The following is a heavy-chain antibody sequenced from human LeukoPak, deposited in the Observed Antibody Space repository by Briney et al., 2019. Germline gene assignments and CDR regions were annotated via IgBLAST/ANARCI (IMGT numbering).Heavy chain of an antibody. Sequence: KPSETLSLTCTVSGGSISPYYWSWIRQPPGKGLEYIGYIYYSGSTNYNPSLKSRVTISLDTSKNQFSLKLSSVTAADTAVYYCARSTWLLDKWGQGTLVTVSS. CDR3: ARSTWLLDK. CDR2: IYYSGST. D-gene: IGHD3-22*01. V-gene: IGHV4-59*01. CDR1: GGSISPYY. J-gene: IGHJ4*02.